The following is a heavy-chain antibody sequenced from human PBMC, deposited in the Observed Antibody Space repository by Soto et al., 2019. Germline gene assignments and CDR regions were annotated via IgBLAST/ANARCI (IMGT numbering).Heavy chain of an antibody. Sequence: EVQLLESGGDLTQPGGSLRLSCAAAGFSFSSSAMTWVRQAPWKGLEWVSSIGGAGFSTKYADSVRGRFIISRDNSKNTLYLDRNSLRVEDTALYSCTNASTGSAWLDWGKGTLVTVSS. D-gene: IGHD2-8*01. V-gene: IGHV3-23*01. CDR3: TNASTGSAWLD. J-gene: IGHJ4*02. CDR1: GFSFSSSA. CDR2: IGGAGFST.